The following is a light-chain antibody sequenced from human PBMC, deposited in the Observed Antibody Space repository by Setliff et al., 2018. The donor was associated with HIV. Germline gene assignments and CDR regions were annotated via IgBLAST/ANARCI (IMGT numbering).Light chain of an antibody. J-gene: IGLJ1*01. Sequence: SYELTQPPSVSVAPGETAKITCGGNNIGRKGVHWYQQKPGQAPVLVIYYDSDRPSGIPERVSGSNSGNTATLTISRVEAGDEADYYCQVWDSSSDHSYVFGTGTKVTVL. CDR3: QVWDSSSDHSYV. CDR2: YDS. CDR1: NIGRKG. V-gene: IGLV3-21*04.